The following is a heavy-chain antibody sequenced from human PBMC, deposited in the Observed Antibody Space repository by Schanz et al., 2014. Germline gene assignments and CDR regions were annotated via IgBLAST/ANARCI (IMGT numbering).Heavy chain of an antibody. CDR2: FNDGGVNK. J-gene: IGHJ4*02. V-gene: IGHV3-23*04. D-gene: IGHD6-13*01. CDR3: AKSQGSSFDS. Sequence: EVQLVESGGDLVQPGGSLRLSCATSGFSLDIFAVSWVRQAPGKGLEWVSSFNDGGVNKYYADSVKGRFTISSDNSKSTLYLQMSSLRAEDTAVYYCAKSQGSSFDSWGQGTLVTVSS. CDR1: GFSLDIFA.